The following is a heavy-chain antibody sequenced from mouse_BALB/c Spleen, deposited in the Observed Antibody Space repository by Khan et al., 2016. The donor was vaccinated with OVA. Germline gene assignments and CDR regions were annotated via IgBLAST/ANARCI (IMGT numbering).Heavy chain of an antibody. CDR3: ARCYFGNYEFAY. D-gene: IGHD2-1*01. J-gene: IGHJ3*01. Sequence: QVQLQQSGAELVKPGASVKLSCKTSGYTFTNYWIQWVKQRPGQGLGWIGEIFPGTGTTYYNENFKAKATLPIDTSSRTAYMQLSSRTSEDAAVYFCARCYFGNYEFAYWGQGTLVTVSA. CDR1: GYTFTNYW. CDR2: IFPGTGTT. V-gene: IGHV1S132*01.